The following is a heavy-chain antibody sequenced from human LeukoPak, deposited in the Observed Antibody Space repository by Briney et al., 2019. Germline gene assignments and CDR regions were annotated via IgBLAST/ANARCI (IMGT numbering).Heavy chain of an antibody. Sequence: PSETLSLTCTVSGGSISSYYWSWIRQPPGKGLEWIGYIYYSGSTNYNPSLKSRVTISVDTSKNQFSLKLSSVTAADTAVYDCARGGYFDWPYAFDIWGQGTMVTVSS. CDR3: ARGGYFDWPYAFDI. CDR1: GGSISSYY. CDR2: IYYSGST. D-gene: IGHD3-9*01. V-gene: IGHV4-59*01. J-gene: IGHJ3*02.